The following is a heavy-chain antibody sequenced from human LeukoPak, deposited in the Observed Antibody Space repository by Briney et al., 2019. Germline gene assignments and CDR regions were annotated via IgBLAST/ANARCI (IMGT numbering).Heavy chain of an antibody. CDR2: IYYSGST. Sequence: PSETLSLTCAVYGGSFSGYYWGWIRQPPGKGLEWIGSIYYSGSTYYNPSLKSRVTISVDTSKNQFSLKLSSVTAADTAVYYCARDYALEYSSSPFDHWGQGTLVTVSS. J-gene: IGHJ4*02. CDR1: GGSFSGYY. D-gene: IGHD6-6*01. CDR3: ARDYALEYSSSPFDH. V-gene: IGHV4-34*01.